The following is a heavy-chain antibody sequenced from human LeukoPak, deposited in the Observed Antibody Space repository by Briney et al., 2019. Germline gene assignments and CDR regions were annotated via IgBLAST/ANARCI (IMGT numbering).Heavy chain of an antibody. J-gene: IGHJ3*02. CDR3: ATEYYYDSSGYYAFDI. Sequence: SETLSLTCTVSGGSISNYYWSWIRQPPGKGLEWIGYIYYSGSTNYNPSLKSRVTISVDTSKNQFSLKLSSVTAADTAVYYCATEYYYDSSGYYAFDIWGQGTMVTVSS. D-gene: IGHD3-22*01. CDR2: IYYSGST. CDR1: GGSISNYY. V-gene: IGHV4-59*01.